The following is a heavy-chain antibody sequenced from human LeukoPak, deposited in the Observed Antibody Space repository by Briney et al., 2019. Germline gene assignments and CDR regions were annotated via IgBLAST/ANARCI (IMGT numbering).Heavy chain of an antibody. CDR3: ARDRDVVTQYYYYGMDV. CDR2: IYSGGST. CDR1: GFTFGSYA. D-gene: IGHD2-21*02. Sequence: GGSLRLSCAASGFTFGSYAMSWVRQAPGKGLEWVSVIYSGGSTYYADSVKGRFTISRDNSKNTLYLQMNSLRAEDTAVYYCARDRDVVTQYYYYGMDVWGQGTTVTVSS. V-gene: IGHV3-66*01. J-gene: IGHJ6*02.